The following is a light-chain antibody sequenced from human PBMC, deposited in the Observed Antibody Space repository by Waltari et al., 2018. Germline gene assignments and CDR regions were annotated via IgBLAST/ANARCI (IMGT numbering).Light chain of an antibody. CDR3: NSYRNINTYV. CDR2: DVT. J-gene: IGLJ1*01. V-gene: IGLV2-14*01. Sequence: QSALTQPAFVSGSPGQSITIFCIGTNSDVGGYNYVYWYQQHPGKAPKLMIYDVTKRPSGVSNRFSGSNSGNTASRTISGLQAEYDADYYCNSYRNINTYVFGTGTKVTVL. CDR1: NSDVGGYNY.